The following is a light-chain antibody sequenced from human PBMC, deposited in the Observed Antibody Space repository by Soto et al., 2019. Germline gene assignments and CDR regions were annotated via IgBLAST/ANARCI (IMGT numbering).Light chain of an antibody. CDR3: QKYDRAPRT. V-gene: IGKV1-27*01. J-gene: IGKJ1*01. Sequence: DIPVTQSPSSLSASAGDRVSITCRASEDIRHFLAWYQQKPGQAPKVLIYAASTLRSGVPSRFSGSGSGTDFTLTISSLQPEDVATYFCQKYDRAPRTFGQGTRVEIK. CDR1: EDIRHF. CDR2: AAS.